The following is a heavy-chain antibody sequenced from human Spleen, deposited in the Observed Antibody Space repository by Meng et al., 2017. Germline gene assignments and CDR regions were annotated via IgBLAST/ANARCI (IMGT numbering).Heavy chain of an antibody. CDR3: ARDWGYYDSSGYYEFDY. Sequence: GESLKISCAASGFTFSSYAMNWVRQAPGKGLEWVSTISGSGGSTYHADSVKGRFTISRDNSKNTLYLQMNSLRAEDTAVYYCARDWGYYDSSGYYEFDYWGQGTLVTVSS. D-gene: IGHD3-22*01. CDR2: ISGSGGST. V-gene: IGHV3-23*01. J-gene: IGHJ4*02. CDR1: GFTFSSYA.